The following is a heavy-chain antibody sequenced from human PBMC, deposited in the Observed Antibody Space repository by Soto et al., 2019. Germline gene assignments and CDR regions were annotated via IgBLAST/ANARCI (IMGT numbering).Heavy chain of an antibody. CDR1: GYTLTSYG. V-gene: IGHV1-18*01. Sequence: GASVKVSCKASGYTLTSYGISWVRQAPGQGLEWMGWISAYNGNTNYAQKLQGRVTMTTDTSTSTAYMELRSLRSDDTAVYYCARDPPTVGANVAWDYWGQGTLVTVSS. J-gene: IGHJ4*02. CDR2: ISAYNGNT. CDR3: ARDPPTVGANVAWDY. D-gene: IGHD1-26*01.